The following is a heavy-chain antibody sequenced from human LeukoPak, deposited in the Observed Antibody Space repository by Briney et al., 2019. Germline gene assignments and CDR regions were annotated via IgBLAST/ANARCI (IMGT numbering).Heavy chain of an antibody. D-gene: IGHD3-3*01. CDR1: GGSFSGYY. Sequence: SETLSLTCAVYGGSFSGYYWGWIRQPPGKGLEWIGSIYYSGSTYYNPSLKSRVTISVDTSKNQFSLKLSSVTAADTAVYYCARGAGVLRFLEWSMTGGGRGYYFDYWGQGTLVTVSS. CDR3: ARGAGVLRFLEWSMTGGGRGYYFDY. V-gene: IGHV4-34*01. CDR2: IYYSGST. J-gene: IGHJ4*02.